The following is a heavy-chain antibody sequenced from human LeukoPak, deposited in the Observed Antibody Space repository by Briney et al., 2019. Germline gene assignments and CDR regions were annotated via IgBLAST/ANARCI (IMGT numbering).Heavy chain of an antibody. CDR3: ARDVTWLVRGNQHYYYMDV. J-gene: IGHJ6*03. D-gene: IGHD6-19*01. V-gene: IGHV3-48*04. Sequence: GGSLRLSCEASGFTFRTYSMNWVRQAPGKDLEWISYISGDAGTTNYADSVKGRFTISRDNAKSSLFLQMEGLRAEDTAVYFCARDVTWLVRGNQHYYYMDVWGNGTTVTVSS. CDR2: ISGDAGTT. CDR1: GFTFRTYS.